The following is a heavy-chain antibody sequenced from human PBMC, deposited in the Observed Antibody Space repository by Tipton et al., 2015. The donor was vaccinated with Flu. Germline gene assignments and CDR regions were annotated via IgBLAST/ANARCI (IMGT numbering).Heavy chain of an antibody. D-gene: IGHD3-22*01. CDR2: IYTSGST. Sequence: TLSLTCTVSGGSISSGSYYWSWIRQPAGKGLEWIGRIYTSGSTNYNPSLKSRVTISVDTSKNQFSLKLSSVTAADTAVYYCAREGFDSSGYRAGDAFDIWGQVTMVTVSS. V-gene: IGHV4-61*02. CDR3: AREGFDSSGYRAGDAFDI. CDR1: GGSISSGSYY. J-gene: IGHJ3*02.